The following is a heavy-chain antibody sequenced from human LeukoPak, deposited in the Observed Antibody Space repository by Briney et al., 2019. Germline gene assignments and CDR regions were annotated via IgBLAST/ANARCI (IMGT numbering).Heavy chain of an antibody. CDR3: ARGPTTVFAFDI. Sequence: SETLSLTCTVSGGSISSYYWSWIQQPPGKGLEWIGYIYYSGSTNYNPSLKSRVTISVDTSKNQFSLRLTSVTAADTAVYYCARGPTTVFAFDIWGQGTMVTVSS. D-gene: IGHD4-17*01. V-gene: IGHV4-59*12. CDR1: GGSISSYY. J-gene: IGHJ3*02. CDR2: IYYSGST.